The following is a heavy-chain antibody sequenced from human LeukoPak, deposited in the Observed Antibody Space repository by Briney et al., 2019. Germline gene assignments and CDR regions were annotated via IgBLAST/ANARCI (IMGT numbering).Heavy chain of an antibody. Sequence: SQTLSLTCTVSGGSISSGGYYWSWIRQHPGKGLEWIGYIYYSGSTNYNPSLKSRVTISVDTSKNQFSLKLSSVTAADTAVYYCARFVDNYYDSSGNLYYFDYWGQGTLVTVSS. CDR3: ARFVDNYYDSSGNLYYFDY. CDR2: IYYSGST. CDR1: GGSISSGGYY. V-gene: IGHV4-31*03. J-gene: IGHJ4*02. D-gene: IGHD3-22*01.